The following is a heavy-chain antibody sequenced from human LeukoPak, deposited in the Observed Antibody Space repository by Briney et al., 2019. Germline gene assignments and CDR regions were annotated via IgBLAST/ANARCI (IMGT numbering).Heavy chain of an antibody. Sequence: ASVKVSCKASRYTFTSYDINWVREAAGQGLEWMGWMNPNTGRTGFAQKFQGRLIMTRDTSASTAYMELRSLTSEDTAVYYCARLSGTPDYYSNGGYYQLGYWGQGTPVTVSS. D-gene: IGHD3-22*01. J-gene: IGHJ4*02. V-gene: IGHV1-8*01. CDR2: MNPNTGRT. CDR1: RYTFTSYD. CDR3: ARLSGTPDYYSNGGYYQLGY.